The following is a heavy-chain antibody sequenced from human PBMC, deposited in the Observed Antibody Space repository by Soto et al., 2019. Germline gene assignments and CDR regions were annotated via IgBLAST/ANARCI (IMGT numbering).Heavy chain of an antibody. Sequence: DVHLVESGGGLVQPGRSLRLSCGASGFSFDDYAMHWVRQAPGKGLEWVASIGWNSVNRDYADSVKGRFTISRDNAKNSLSLQMNSLRAKDTALYYCAKDVSGWSAGESPFPVDHWGQGTLVTVSS. J-gene: IGHJ4*02. CDR3: AKDVSGWSAGESPFPVDH. D-gene: IGHD3-10*01. CDR1: GFSFDDYA. V-gene: IGHV3-9*01. CDR2: IGWNSVNR.